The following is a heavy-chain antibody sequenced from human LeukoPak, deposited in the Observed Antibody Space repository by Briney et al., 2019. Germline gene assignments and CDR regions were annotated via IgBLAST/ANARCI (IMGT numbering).Heavy chain of an antibody. CDR1: GFTFSDYY. D-gene: IGHD3-10*01. J-gene: IGHJ4*02. CDR3: ARDRTSKYYYGSGEFRT. Sequence: GGSLRLSCAASGFTFSDYYMSWIRQAPGKGLEWVSYISSSGSTIYYADSVKGRFTISRDNAKNSLYLQMNSLRAEDTAVYYCARDRTSKYYYGSGEFRTWGQGTLVTVSS. V-gene: IGHV3-11*01. CDR2: ISSSGSTI.